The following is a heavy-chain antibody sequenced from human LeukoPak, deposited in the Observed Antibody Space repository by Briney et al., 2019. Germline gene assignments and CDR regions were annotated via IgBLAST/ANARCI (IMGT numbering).Heavy chain of an antibody. CDR2: IIGSGGST. V-gene: IGHV3-23*01. CDR3: AKGTAGDDD. Sequence: GGSLTLSCPASGSTFSSYAMSWVCQPPGKGLEWVSAIIGSGGSTYYADSVKGRFTISRDNSKNTLYLQMNSLRAEDTAVYYCAKGTAGDDDWGKGTLVTVSS. J-gene: IGHJ4*02. CDR1: GSTFSSYA. D-gene: IGHD3-16*01.